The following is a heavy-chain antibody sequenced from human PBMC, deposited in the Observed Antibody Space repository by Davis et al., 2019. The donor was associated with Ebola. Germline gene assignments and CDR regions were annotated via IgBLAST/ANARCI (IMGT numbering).Heavy chain of an antibody. CDR3: ARSSIQLWSGAFDY. V-gene: IGHV2-70*11. CDR2: IDWDDDK. CDR1: GFSLSPRGMC. D-gene: IGHD5-18*01. J-gene: IGHJ4*02. Sequence: SGPTLVKPTQTLTLTCTFSGFSLSPRGMCVSWIRQPPGKALEWLARIDWDDDKYYSTSLKTRLTISKDTSKNQVVLTMTNMDPVDTATYYCARSSIQLWSGAFDYWGQGTLVTVSS.